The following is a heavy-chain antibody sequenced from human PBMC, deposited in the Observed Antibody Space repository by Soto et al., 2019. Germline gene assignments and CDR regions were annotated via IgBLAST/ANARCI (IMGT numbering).Heavy chain of an antibody. V-gene: IGHV4-59*01. Sequence: SETLSLTCTVSGGSISSYYWSWIRQPPGKGLEWIGYIYYSGSTNYNPSLKSRVTISVDTSKNQFSLKLSSVTAADTAVYYCARSAYNWNMDFRGKGTTVTVFS. CDR3: ARSAYNWNMDF. CDR2: IYYSGST. D-gene: IGHD1-1*01. J-gene: IGHJ6*03. CDR1: GGSISSYY.